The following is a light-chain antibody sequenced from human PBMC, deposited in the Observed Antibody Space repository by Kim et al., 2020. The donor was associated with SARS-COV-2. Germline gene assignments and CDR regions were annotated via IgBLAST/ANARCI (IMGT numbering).Light chain of an antibody. CDR2: GAS. V-gene: IGKV3-20*01. Sequence: LSPRERATLSCRARPGVSSSYLAWYQQKPGQALRLLIYGASSRATGIPDRFSGSGSGTDFTLTISRLEPEDFAVYYCQQYGSSSYTFGQGTKLEI. CDR3: QQYGSSSYT. J-gene: IGKJ2*01. CDR1: PGVSSSY.